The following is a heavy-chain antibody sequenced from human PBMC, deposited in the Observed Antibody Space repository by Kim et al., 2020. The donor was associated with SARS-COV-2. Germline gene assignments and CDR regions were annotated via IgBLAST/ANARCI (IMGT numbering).Heavy chain of an antibody. J-gene: IGHJ4*02. D-gene: IGHD2-2*01. CDR2: ISGSGGST. CDR3: AKGGGIVVVPAAAFV. CDR1: GFTFSSYA. Sequence: GGSLRLSCAASGFTFSSYAMSWVRQAPGKGLEWISAISGSGGSTYYADSVKGRFTISRDNSKNTLYLQMNSLRAEDTAVYYCAKGGGIVVVPAAAFVWGQGTLVTVSS. V-gene: IGHV3-23*01.